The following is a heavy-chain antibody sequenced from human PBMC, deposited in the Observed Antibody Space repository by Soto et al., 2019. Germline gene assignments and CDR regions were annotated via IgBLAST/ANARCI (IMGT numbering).Heavy chain of an antibody. V-gene: IGHV3-23*01. CDR2: VSGSGGST. J-gene: IGHJ6*03. CDR3: ATRYHYCSGGSCYFRYYYYYMDV. CDR1: GFTFSSYA. D-gene: IGHD2-15*01. Sequence: HPGGSLRLSCAASGFTFSSYAMSWVRQAPGKGLEWVSAVSGSGGSTYYADSVKGRFTISRDNSKNTLYLQMNSLRAEDTAVYYCATRYHYCSGGSCYFRYYYYYMDVWGKGTTVTVSS.